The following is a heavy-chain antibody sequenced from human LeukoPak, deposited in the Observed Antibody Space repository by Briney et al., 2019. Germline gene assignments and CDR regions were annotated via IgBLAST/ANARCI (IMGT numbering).Heavy chain of an antibody. CDR3: ASSMVRGVTPPFGFDY. Sequence: ASVKVSCKASGYTFTGYYMHWVRQAPGQGLEWMGWINPNSGGTNYAQKFQGRVTITADESTSTAYMELSSLRSEDTAVYYCASSMVRGVTPPFGFDYWGQGTLVTVSS. J-gene: IGHJ4*02. CDR1: GYTFTGYY. CDR2: INPNSGGT. V-gene: IGHV1-2*02. D-gene: IGHD3-10*01.